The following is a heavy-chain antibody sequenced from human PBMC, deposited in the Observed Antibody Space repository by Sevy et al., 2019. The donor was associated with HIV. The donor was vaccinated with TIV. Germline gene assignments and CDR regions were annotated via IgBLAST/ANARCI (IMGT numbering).Heavy chain of an antibody. CDR1: GFTFGSYG. CDR2: ISYDRSDK. CDR3: ARVFSSYYFDY. V-gene: IGHV3-30*06. J-gene: IGHJ4*02. Sequence: GGCLRLSCAASGFTFGSYGMHWVRQAPGKGLEWVAYISYDRSDKNYADSVNGRFTISRDNSKNTVFLQLNSLRPEDTAVYYCARVFSSYYFDYWGQGTLVTVSS.